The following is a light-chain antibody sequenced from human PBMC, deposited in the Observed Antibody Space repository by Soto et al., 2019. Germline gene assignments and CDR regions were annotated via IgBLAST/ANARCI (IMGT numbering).Light chain of an antibody. J-gene: IGLJ1*01. V-gene: IGLV2-23*02. CDR2: DVS. Sequence: QSALTQPASVSGSPRQSITISCTGTSSDVGSYDLVSWYQQHPGKAPKLIIYDVSKRPSGVSGRFSGSKSGNTASLTISGLQAEDEADYYCCSYAGSTTYVFGTGTKLTVL. CDR1: SSDVGSYDL. CDR3: CSYAGSTTYV.